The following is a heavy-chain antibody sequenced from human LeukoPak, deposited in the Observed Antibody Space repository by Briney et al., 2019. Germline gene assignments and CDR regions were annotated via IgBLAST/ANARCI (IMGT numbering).Heavy chain of an antibody. D-gene: IGHD3-22*01. Sequence: GGSLRLSCAASGFRFSTHDLNWVRQAPGKGLECVSYISRTSTYLYYADSVKGRFTISRDNDKNLLYLQMNNLRAEDTVVYFCAKDTRKGGYYSDYWGQGTVVTVSS. CDR1: GFRFSTHD. CDR2: ISRTSTYL. CDR3: AKDTRKGGYYSDY. J-gene: IGHJ4*02. V-gene: IGHV3-21*01.